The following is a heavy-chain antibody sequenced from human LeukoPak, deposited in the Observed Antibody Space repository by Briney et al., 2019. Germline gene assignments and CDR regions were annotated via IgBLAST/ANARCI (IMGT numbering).Heavy chain of an antibody. CDR2: IYHDGSTK. CDR3: ARGSYYYDSSGYSVGMDV. D-gene: IGHD3-22*01. J-gene: IGHJ6*02. V-gene: IGHV3-33*01. CDR1: GLTFSSYG. Sequence: GRSLRLSCAASGLTFSSYGMHWIRQAPGKGLEWVAVIYHDGSTKYYAASVSGGFTISDATTKNTLYLQMNGPGAEDTAVYYSARGSYYYDSSGYSVGMDVWGQGNTVTV.